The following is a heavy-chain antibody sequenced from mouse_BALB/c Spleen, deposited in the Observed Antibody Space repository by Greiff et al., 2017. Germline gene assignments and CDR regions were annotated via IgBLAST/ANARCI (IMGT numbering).Heavy chain of an antibody. CDR3: TEAGY. D-gene: IGHD3-2*02. J-gene: IGHJ2*01. CDR2: IYPGSGST. V-gene: IGHV1S22*01. CDR1: GYTFTSYW. Sequence: LQQPGSELVRPGASVKLSCKASGYTFTSYWMHWVKQRPGQGLEWIGNIYPGSGSTNYDEKFKSKATLTVDTSSSTAYMQLSSLTSEDSAVYYCTEAGYWGQGTTLTVSS.